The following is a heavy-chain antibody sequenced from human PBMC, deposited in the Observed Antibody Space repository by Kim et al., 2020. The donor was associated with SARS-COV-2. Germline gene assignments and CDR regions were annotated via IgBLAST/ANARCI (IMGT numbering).Heavy chain of an antibody. CDR2: SSSSSYI. CDR3: ASSHYY. J-gene: IGHJ4*02. Sequence: SSSSSYIYYADSVKGRFTISRDNAKNSLYLQMNSLRAEDTAVYYCASSHYYWGQGTLVTVSS. V-gene: IGHV3-21*01.